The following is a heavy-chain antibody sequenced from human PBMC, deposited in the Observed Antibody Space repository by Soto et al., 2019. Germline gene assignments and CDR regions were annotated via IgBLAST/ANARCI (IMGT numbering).Heavy chain of an antibody. Sequence: LSLTCTVSGGSISSGGYYWSWIRQHPGKGLEWIGYIYYSGSTYYNPSLKSRVTISVDTSKNQFSLKLSSVTAADTAVYYCARLKDAYYGMDVWGQGTTVTVSS. V-gene: IGHV4-31*03. CDR1: GGSISSGGYY. J-gene: IGHJ6*02. CDR2: IYYSGST. CDR3: ARLKDAYYGMDV.